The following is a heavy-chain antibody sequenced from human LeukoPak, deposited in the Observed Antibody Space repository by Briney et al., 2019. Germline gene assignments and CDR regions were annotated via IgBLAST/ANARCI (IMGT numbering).Heavy chain of an antibody. V-gene: IGHV3-7*01. CDR2: IKQDGSEK. CDR1: GFTFSSYG. D-gene: IGHD3-22*01. CDR3: ARDSPLRGSGYYNYYYGMDV. J-gene: IGHJ6*02. Sequence: PGGSLRLSCAASGFTFSSYGMHWVRQAPGKGLEWVANIKQDGSEKYYVDSVKGRFTISRDNAKNSLYLQMNSLRAEDTAVYYCARDSPLRGSGYYNYYYGMDVWGQGTTVTVSS.